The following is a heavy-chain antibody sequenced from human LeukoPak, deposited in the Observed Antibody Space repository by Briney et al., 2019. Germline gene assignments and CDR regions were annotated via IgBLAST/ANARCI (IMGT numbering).Heavy chain of an antibody. CDR1: GGTFSSYA. CDR2: IIPIFGTA. V-gene: IGHV1-69*01. J-gene: IGHJ6*02. Sequence: GASVEVSCKASGGTFSSYAISWVRQAPGQGLEWMGGIIPIFGTANYAQKFQGRVTITADESTSTAYMELSSLRSEDTAVYYCASEPRGNYYYGMDVWGQGTTVTVSS. CDR3: ASEPRGNYYYGMDV.